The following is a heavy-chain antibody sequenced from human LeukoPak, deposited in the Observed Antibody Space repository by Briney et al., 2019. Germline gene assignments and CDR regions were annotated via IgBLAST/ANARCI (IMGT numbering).Heavy chain of an antibody. CDR3: AKAEEMAKTFDY. CDR2: ISWNSGSI. Sequence: PGGSLRLSCAASGFTFDDYAMHWVRQAPGKGLEWVSGISWNSGSIGYADSVKGRFTISRDNAKNSLYLQMNSLRAEDTALYYCAKAEEMAKTFDYWGQGTLVTVSS. V-gene: IGHV3-9*01. J-gene: IGHJ4*02. CDR1: GFTFDDYA. D-gene: IGHD5-24*01.